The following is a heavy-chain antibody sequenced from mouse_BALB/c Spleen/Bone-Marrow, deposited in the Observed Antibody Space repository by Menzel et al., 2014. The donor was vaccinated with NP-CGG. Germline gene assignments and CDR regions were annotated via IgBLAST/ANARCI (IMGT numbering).Heavy chain of an antibody. CDR1: GYTSTSYY. Sequence: VKLMESGAELVKPGASVKLSCKASGYTSTSYYMYWVKRRPGQGLEWFGEINPSNGGTNFNEKFKNKATLTVDKSSSTAYMQLSSLTSEDSAVYYCSRGRRDALDYWGQGTSVTVSS. CDR2: INPSNGGT. J-gene: IGHJ4*01. CDR3: SRGRRDALDY. V-gene: IGHV1S81*02.